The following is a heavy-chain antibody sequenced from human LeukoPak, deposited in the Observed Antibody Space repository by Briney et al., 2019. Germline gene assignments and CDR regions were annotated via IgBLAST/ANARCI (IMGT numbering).Heavy chain of an antibody. CDR3: AREEKSGSYFLGPFDY. J-gene: IGHJ4*02. Sequence: PGGSLRLSCAASGFTFNDHFTDWVRQSPGRGLEWVGRIRNRANSYSTEYAASVEGRFTVSRDDSRNSLYMQMSSLKTEDTAVYYCAREEKSGSYFLGPFDYWGRGILVTVSS. V-gene: IGHV3-72*01. CDR1: GFTFNDHF. CDR2: IRNRANSYST. D-gene: IGHD1-26*01.